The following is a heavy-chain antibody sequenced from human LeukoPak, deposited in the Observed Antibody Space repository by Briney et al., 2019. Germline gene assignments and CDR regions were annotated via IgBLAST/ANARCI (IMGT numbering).Heavy chain of an antibody. J-gene: IGHJ4*02. V-gene: IGHV3-11*04. D-gene: IGHD1-26*01. CDR2: ITSSGNTI. CDR3: ARVYSGNRYDRDH. CDR1: GFTFSDYY. Sequence: PGGSLRLSCAVSGFTFSDYYMAWIRQAPGKGLEWIAYITSSGNTIHYTDSVKGRFTISRDNSKNSVHLQMESLRVGDTAKYYCARVYSGNRYDRDHWGQGTLVTVSS.